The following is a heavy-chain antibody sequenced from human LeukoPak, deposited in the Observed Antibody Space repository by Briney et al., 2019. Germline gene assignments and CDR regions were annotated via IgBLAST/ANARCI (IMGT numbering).Heavy chain of an antibody. V-gene: IGHV1-2*06. CDR3: ARELVGNPIDY. CDR2: INPNSGGT. J-gene: IGHJ4*02. D-gene: IGHD3-9*01. CDR1: GYTFTDYH. Sequence: ASVKVSCKASGYTFTDYHMYWVRQAPGQGLEWMGRINPNSGGTNYAQKFQGRVTMTRDTSISTAYMEPSSLRSEDTAVYYCARELVGNPIDYWGQGTLVTVSS.